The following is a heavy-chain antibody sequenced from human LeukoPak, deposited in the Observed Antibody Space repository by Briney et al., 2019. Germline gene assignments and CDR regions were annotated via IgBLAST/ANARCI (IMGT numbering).Heavy chain of an antibody. V-gene: IGHV1-2*04. J-gene: IGHJ5*02. CDR3: AREDYGDSGNWFDP. Sequence: GASVKVSCKASGYTFTSYGISWVRQAPGQGLEWMGWINPNSGGTNYAQKFQGWVTMTRDTSISTAYMELSRLRSDDTAVYYCAREDYGDSGNWFDPWGQGTLVTVSS. CDR2: INPNSGGT. D-gene: IGHD4-17*01. CDR1: GYTFTSYG.